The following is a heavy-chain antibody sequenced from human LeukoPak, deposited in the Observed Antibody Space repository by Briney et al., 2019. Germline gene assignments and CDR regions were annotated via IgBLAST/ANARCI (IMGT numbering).Heavy chain of an antibody. CDR1: GYTFTGYY. D-gene: IGHD3-9*01. Sequence: ASVKVSCKASGYTFTGYYMHWVRQAPGQGLEWMGWINPNSGGTNYAQKFQGRVTMTRDTSISTAYMELSRLRSDDTAVYYCARVFGLNYDILTSVPDYWGQGTLVTVSS. V-gene: IGHV1-2*02. CDR3: ARVFGLNYDILTSVPDY. CDR2: INPNSGGT. J-gene: IGHJ4*02.